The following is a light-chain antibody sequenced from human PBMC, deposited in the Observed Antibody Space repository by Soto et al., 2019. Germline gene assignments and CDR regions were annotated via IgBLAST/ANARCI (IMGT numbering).Light chain of an antibody. CDR1: QSVSSN. CDR2: GAS. J-gene: IGKJ5*01. Sequence: EIVMTQSPATLSVSPVERATLSCRASQSVSSNLAWYQQKPGQAPRLLIYGASTRATGIPARFSGSGSGTEFTLTISSLQSEDFAVYYCQQRSNWITFGQGTRLEIK. V-gene: IGKV3-15*01. CDR3: QQRSNWIT.